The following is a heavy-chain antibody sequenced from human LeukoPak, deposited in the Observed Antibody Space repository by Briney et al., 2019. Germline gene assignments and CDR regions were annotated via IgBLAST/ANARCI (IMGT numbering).Heavy chain of an antibody. Sequence: PSETLSLTCTVSGGSISSYYWSWIRQPPGKGLEWIGYIYPSGSTNYNPSLESRVTISVDTSRNQFSLKLRSVTAADTAVYYCARHGGYARPPKFWGQGTLVTVSS. V-gene: IGHV4-4*09. CDR2: IYPSGST. CDR1: GGSISSYY. J-gene: IGHJ4*02. CDR3: ARHGGYARPPKF. D-gene: IGHD2-2*01.